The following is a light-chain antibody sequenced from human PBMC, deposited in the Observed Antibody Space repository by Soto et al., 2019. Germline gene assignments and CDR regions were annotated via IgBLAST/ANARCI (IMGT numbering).Light chain of an antibody. CDR1: ESLVHDDGNSY. CDR3: MQGTHWPKT. J-gene: IGKJ1*01. V-gene: IGKV2-30*02. Sequence: DVVMTQSPLSLPVTLGQPASISCRSSESLVHDDGNSYLNWFQQRPGQSPRRLIYKVSNRGSGVSDRFSGSGSGSNFTLKISRVEADDVGIYYCMQGTHWPKTFGQGTKV. CDR2: KVS.